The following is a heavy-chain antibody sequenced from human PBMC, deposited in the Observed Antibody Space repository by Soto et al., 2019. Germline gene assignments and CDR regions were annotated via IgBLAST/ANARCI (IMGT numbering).Heavy chain of an antibody. CDR2: IYYSGST. Sequence: SETLSLTCTVSGGSISSGGDYWGWIRQHPGKGLEWMGYIYYSGSTYYNPSLKSRVIISVDTSKNQFSLKLSSMTAADTAVYYCARRGDYYFDYWGQGTLVTVSS. CDR1: GGSISSGGDY. CDR3: ARRGDYYFDY. V-gene: IGHV4-31*03. D-gene: IGHD2-21*01. J-gene: IGHJ4*02.